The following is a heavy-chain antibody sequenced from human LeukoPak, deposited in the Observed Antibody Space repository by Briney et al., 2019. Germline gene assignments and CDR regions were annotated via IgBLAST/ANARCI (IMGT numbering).Heavy chain of an antibody. J-gene: IGHJ4*02. CDR2: INPNSGGT. Sequence: GASVKVSCKASGYTFTGYYIHWVRQAPGQGLEWMGWINPNSGGTNYAQKFQGRVTMTRDTSISTAYMELSRLISDDTAMYYCARDLGYGSGSDYNRGGDYWGQGTLVTVSS. CDR1: GYTFTGYY. V-gene: IGHV1-2*02. D-gene: IGHD3-10*01. CDR3: ARDLGYGSGSDYNRGGDY.